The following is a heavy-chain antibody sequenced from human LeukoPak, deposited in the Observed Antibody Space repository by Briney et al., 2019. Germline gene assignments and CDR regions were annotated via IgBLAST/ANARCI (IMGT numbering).Heavy chain of an antibody. CDR3: AAEGYYYGSGSTRYYFDY. J-gene: IGHJ4*02. CDR2: IVVGSGNT. D-gene: IGHD3-10*01. Sequence: SVKVSCKASGFTFTRSAVQWVRQARGQRLEWRGWIVVGSGNTNYAQKFQERVTITRDMSTSTAYMELTSLRSEDTAVYYCAAEGYYYGSGSTRYYFDYWGQGTLVTVSS. V-gene: IGHV1-58*01. CDR1: GFTFTRSA.